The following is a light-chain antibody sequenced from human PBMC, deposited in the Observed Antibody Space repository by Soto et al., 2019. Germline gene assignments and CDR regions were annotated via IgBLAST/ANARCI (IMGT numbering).Light chain of an antibody. Sequence: DLQMTQSPSTLSASVGDRVTITCRASQSISSWLGWYHQEAGKAPKLLIYDASSLESGVPSRYSGSGSGTELPLTISSLQPDDFATYYYQQYNSYWTFGQGTKVDI. CDR2: DAS. CDR3: QQYNSYWT. CDR1: QSISSW. V-gene: IGKV1-5*01. J-gene: IGKJ1*01.